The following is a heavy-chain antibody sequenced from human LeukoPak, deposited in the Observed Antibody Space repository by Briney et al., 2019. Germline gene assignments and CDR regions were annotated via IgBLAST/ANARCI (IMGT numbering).Heavy chain of an antibody. CDR2: ISSSGSTI. V-gene: IGHV3-11*04. CDR1: GFTFSDYY. Sequence: GGSLRLSCAASGFTFSDYYMHWIRQAPGKGLEWVSYISSSGSTIYYADSVKGRFAISRDNAKNSLYLQMNSLRAEDTAVYYCARRSGSYYNFDYWGQGTLVTVSS. D-gene: IGHD1-26*01. CDR3: ARRSGSYYNFDY. J-gene: IGHJ4*02.